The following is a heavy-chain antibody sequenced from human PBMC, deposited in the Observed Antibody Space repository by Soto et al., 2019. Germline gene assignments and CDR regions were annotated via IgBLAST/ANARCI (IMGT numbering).Heavy chain of an antibody. CDR1: GFRFDDYG. CDR2: ISWNGGST. V-gene: IGHV3-20*04. D-gene: IGHD1-26*01. CDR3: ARVRGSYLRHYIDY. J-gene: IGHJ4*02. Sequence: EVQLVESGGGVVRPGGSLRLSCAASGFRFDDYGMSWVRQAPGKGLEWVSGISWNGGSTGYADSVKGRFTISRDNAKNSLYLQINSLRAEDTALYYCARVRGSYLRHYIDYWGQGTLVTVSS.